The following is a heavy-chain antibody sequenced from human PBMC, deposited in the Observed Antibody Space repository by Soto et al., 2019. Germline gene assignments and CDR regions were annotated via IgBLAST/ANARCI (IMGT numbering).Heavy chain of an antibody. CDR3: AGNGEDYYYGMDV. CDR1: GGSISSSNW. D-gene: IGHD4-17*01. CDR2: IYHSGST. Sequence: QVQLQESGPGLVKPSGTLSLTCAVSGGSISSSNWWSWVRQPPGKGLEWIGEIYHSGSTNYNPSLKSRVTLSVDKSKNQFSLKLSSVPAADTAVYYCAGNGEDYYYGMDVWGQGTTVTVSS. J-gene: IGHJ6*02. V-gene: IGHV4-4*02.